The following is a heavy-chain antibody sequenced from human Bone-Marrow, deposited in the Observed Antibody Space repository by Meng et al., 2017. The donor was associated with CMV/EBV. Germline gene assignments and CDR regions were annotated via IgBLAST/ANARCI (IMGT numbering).Heavy chain of an antibody. J-gene: IGHJ4*02. D-gene: IGHD2-15*01. Sequence: SETLSLTCTVSGGSISSSSYYWGWIRQPPGKGLEWIGSIYYSGSTYYNPSLKSRVTISVDTSKNQFSLKLSSVTAADTAVYYCARRRAATHYFDYWGQGTRVTVSS. CDR3: ARRRAATHYFDY. CDR2: IYYSGST. CDR1: GGSISSSSYY. V-gene: IGHV4-39*01.